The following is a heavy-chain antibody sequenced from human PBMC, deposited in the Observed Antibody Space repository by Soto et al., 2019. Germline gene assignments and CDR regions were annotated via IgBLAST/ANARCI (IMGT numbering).Heavy chain of an antibody. CDR3: AKDRGDNAGYPAFDI. V-gene: IGHV3-23*01. J-gene: IGHJ3*02. Sequence: EVQLLESGGGLVQPGGSLRQSCAASGFTLSSYDMGWVRQAPGRGLEWISLIRGSGGATFHADSVEGRLTISRDISKNTLYLQMNSLRAEDSAVYYCAKDRGDNAGYPAFDIWGQGTMVTVSS. CDR2: IRGSGGAT. D-gene: IGHD3-9*01. CDR1: GFTLSSYD.